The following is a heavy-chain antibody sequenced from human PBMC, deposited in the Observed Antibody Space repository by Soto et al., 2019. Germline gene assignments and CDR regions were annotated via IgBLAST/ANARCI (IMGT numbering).Heavy chain of an antibody. CDR1: GFTFSSYA. Sequence: PGGSLRLSCAASGFTFSSYAMSWVRQAPGKGLEWVSAISGSGGSTYYADSVKGRFTISRDNSKNTLYLQMNSLRAEDTAVYYCAKCSSEVVVITTFLDYWGQGTLVTVSS. CDR3: AKCSSEVVVITTFLDY. CDR2: ISGSGGST. D-gene: IGHD3-22*01. J-gene: IGHJ4*02. V-gene: IGHV3-23*01.